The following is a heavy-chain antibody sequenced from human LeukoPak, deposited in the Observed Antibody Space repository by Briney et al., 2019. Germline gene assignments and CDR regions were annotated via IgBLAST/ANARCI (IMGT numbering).Heavy chain of an antibody. CDR1: GFTFSSYS. CDR3: AREDGYNSEAFDY. J-gene: IGHJ4*02. Sequence: GGSMRLSCAASGFTFSSYSMNWVRQAPGKGLEWVSCISSSSSTIYYADSVKGRFTISRDNAKNSLYLQMNSLRDEDTAVYYCAREDGYNSEAFDYWGQGTLVTVSS. CDR2: ISSSSSTI. V-gene: IGHV3-48*02. D-gene: IGHD5-24*01.